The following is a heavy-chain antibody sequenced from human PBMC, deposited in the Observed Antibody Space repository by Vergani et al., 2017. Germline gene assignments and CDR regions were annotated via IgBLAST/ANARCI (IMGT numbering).Heavy chain of an antibody. D-gene: IGHD3-3*01. CDR3: ARDVGITIFGVHQMVGYFDY. CDR2: IIPIFGTA. V-gene: IGHV1-69*01. J-gene: IGHJ4*02. Sequence: QVQLVQSGAEVKKPGSSVKVSCKASGGTFSSYAISWVRQAPGQGLEWMGGIIPIFGTANYAQKFQGRVTITADESTSTAYMELSSLRSEDTAVYYWARDVGITIFGVHQMVGYFDYWGQGTLVTVSS. CDR1: GGTFSSYA.